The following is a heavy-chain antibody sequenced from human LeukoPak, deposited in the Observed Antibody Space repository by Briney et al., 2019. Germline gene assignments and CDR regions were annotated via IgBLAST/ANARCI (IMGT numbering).Heavy chain of an antibody. Sequence: ASVKVSCKASGGTFSSYAISWVRQAPGQGLEWMGRIIPIFGTASYAQKFQGRVTITTDESTSTAYMELSSLRSEDTAVYYCAREPQSVEGFGELSPHYYYYYMDVWGKGTTVTVSS. CDR3: AREPQSVEGFGELSPHYYYYYMDV. J-gene: IGHJ6*03. D-gene: IGHD3-10*01. CDR1: GGTFSSYA. CDR2: IIPIFGTA. V-gene: IGHV1-69*05.